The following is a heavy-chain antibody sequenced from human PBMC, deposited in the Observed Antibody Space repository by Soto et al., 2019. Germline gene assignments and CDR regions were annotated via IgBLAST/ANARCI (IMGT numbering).Heavy chain of an antibody. CDR1: GFTFSNAW. CDR2: ISGSGGST. V-gene: IGHV3-23*01. D-gene: IGHD2-2*01. Sequence: PGGSLRLSCAASGFTFSNAWMTWVRRAPGKGLEWVSAISGSGGSTYYADSVKGRFTISRDNSKNTLYLQMNSLRAEDTAVYYCAKVAADCSSTSCYAGYFDYWGQGTLVTVSS. J-gene: IGHJ4*02. CDR3: AKVAADCSSTSCYAGYFDY.